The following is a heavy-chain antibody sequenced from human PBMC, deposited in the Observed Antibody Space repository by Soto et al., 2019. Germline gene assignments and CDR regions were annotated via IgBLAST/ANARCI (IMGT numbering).Heavy chain of an antibody. Sequence: QVQLQESGPGLVKPSETLSLTCTVSSGSISSYYWSWIRQPPGKGLEWIGYIYYSGSTNYNPSLKSRVTISVDTSKNQFSLKLSSVTAADTAIYYCARDRRNYDILTGFYYYYGMDVWGQGTTVTVSS. CDR1: SGSISSYY. V-gene: IGHV4-59*01. D-gene: IGHD3-9*01. CDR2: IYYSGST. CDR3: ARDRRNYDILTGFYYYYGMDV. J-gene: IGHJ6*02.